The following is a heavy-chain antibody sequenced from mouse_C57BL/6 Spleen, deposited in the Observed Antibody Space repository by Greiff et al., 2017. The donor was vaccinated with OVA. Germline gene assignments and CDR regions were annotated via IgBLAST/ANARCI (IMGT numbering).Heavy chain of an antibody. CDR3: ASLYDGYYVH. Sequence: VQLKESGPGLVKPSQSLSLTCSVTGYSITSGYYWNWIRQFPGNKLEWMGYISYDGSNNYNPSLKNRISITRDTSKNQFFLKLNSVTTEDTATYYCASLYDGYYVHWGQGTTLTVSS. J-gene: IGHJ2*01. CDR2: ISYDGSN. CDR1: GYSITSGYY. D-gene: IGHD2-3*01. V-gene: IGHV3-6*01.